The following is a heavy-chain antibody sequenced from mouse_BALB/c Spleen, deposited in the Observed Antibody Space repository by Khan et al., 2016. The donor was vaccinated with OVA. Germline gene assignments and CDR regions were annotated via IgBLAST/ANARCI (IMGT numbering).Heavy chain of an antibody. V-gene: IGHV3-2*02. CDR1: GYSITSDYA. J-gene: IGHJ4*01. CDR3: ASERGRYYAMDY. Sequence: EVQLQESGPGLVKPFQSLSLTCTVTGYSITSDYAWNWIRQFPGNKLEWMGCISYSGSTSYNPSLKSRISITRDTSKNQFFLQLNSVTTEDTATYYCASERGRYYAMDYWGQGTSVTVSS. D-gene: IGHD4-1*01. CDR2: ISYSGST.